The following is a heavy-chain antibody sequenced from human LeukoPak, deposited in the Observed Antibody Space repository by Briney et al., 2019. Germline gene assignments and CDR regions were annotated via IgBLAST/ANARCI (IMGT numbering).Heavy chain of an antibody. J-gene: IGHJ3*02. Sequence: AVKVSCKASRGTFSSYAISWVRQAPGQGVEWMGGIIPIFDTANYAQKFQGRVTITADKSTSTAYMELSSLRSEDTAVYYCARGLGRYYDNSGYYPYDAFDIWGQGTMVTVSS. CDR3: ARGLGRYYDNSGYYPYDAFDI. D-gene: IGHD3-22*01. CDR1: RGTFSSYA. CDR2: IIPIFDTA. V-gene: IGHV1-69*06.